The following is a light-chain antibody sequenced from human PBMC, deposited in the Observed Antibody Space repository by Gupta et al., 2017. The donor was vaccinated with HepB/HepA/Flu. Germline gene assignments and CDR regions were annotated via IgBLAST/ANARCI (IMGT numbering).Light chain of an antibody. CDR3: LLFYSGIWV. Sequence: AVVTQAPPLTLSPGGTVTLTSASSTRDVISGHYTYCFQLNPGQAPMTLIFETTNKQSWTPARFSASLLGGKAALTLSGAQPEDEAEYYCLLFYSGIWVFGGGTKLTVL. V-gene: IGLV7-46*01. CDR1: TRDVISGHY. CDR2: ETT. J-gene: IGLJ3*02.